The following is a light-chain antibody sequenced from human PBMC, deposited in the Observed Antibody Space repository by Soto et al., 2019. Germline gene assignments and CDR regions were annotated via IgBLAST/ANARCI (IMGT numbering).Light chain of an antibody. CDR1: NSDVGAYNY. Sequence: QSALTQPASVSGSPGQSITISCTGTNSDVGAYNYVSWFQQHPGKAPKLIIYEVNDRPSGVSTRFSASKSGNTASLTIPGLQPDDEGDYFCCSYGTNNTWVFGGGTKVTVL. CDR2: EVN. CDR3: CSYGTNNTWV. J-gene: IGLJ3*02. V-gene: IGLV2-14*01.